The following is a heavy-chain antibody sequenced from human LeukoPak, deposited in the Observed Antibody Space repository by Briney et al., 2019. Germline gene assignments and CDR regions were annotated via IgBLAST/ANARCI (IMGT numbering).Heavy chain of an antibody. J-gene: IGHJ6*03. CDR2: MNPNSGNT. D-gene: IGHD5-12*01. V-gene: IGHV1-8*01. Sequence: ASVKVSCKASGYTFTSYDINWVRQATGQGLEWMGWMNPNSGNTGYAQKFQGRVTMTRNTSISTAYMELSSLRSEDTAVYYCARESIVAHEGYYYYMDVWGKGITVTISS. CDR3: ARESIVAHEGYYYYMDV. CDR1: GYTFTSYD.